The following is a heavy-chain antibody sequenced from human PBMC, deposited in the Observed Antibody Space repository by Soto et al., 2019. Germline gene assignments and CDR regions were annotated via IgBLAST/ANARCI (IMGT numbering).Heavy chain of an antibody. Sequence: QVQLVESGGGVVQPGRSLRLSCAASGFTFSSYGMHWVRQAPGKGLEWVAVISYDGSNKYYADSVKGRFTISRDNSKNTLYLQMNSLRAEDTAVYYCAKRGGSGSYNYWGQGTMVTVSS. V-gene: IGHV3-30*18. D-gene: IGHD3-10*01. CDR1: GFTFSSYG. J-gene: IGHJ4*02. CDR3: AKRGGSGSYNY. CDR2: ISYDGSNK.